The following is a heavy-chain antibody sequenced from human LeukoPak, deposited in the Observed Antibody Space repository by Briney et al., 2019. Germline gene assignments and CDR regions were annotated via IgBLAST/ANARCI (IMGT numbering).Heavy chain of an antibody. J-gene: IGHJ4*02. CDR2: IWYDGSNN. D-gene: IGHD7-27*01. V-gene: IGHV3-33*01. CDR1: GFTFSSYG. CDR3: ARGSLGIVTFDY. Sequence: GGSLGLSCAASGFTFSSYGMHWVRQAPGKGLEWVAVIWYDGSNNYYADSVKGRFTISRDNSKNTLYLQMNSLRAEDTAVYYCARGSLGIVTFDYWGQGTLVTVSS.